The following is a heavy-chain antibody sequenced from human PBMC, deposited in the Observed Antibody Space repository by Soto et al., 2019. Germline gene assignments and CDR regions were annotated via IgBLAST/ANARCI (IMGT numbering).Heavy chain of an antibody. D-gene: IGHD2-2*01. Sequence: QVQLVESGGGVVQPGRSLRLSCAASGFTFSSYGMHWVRQAPGKGLEWVAVIWYDGSNKYYAESVKGRFTISRDNSKNPLYLQMNSPRAEDTAVYYCARTASAAPYYFDYWGQGTLVTVSS. J-gene: IGHJ4*02. CDR3: ARTASAAPYYFDY. V-gene: IGHV3-33*01. CDR1: GFTFSSYG. CDR2: IWYDGSNK.